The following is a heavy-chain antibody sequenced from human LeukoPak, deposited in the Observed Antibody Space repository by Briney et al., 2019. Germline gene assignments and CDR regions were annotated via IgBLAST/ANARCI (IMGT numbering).Heavy chain of an antibody. V-gene: IGHV3-30*18. D-gene: IGHD6-19*01. J-gene: IGHJ4*02. CDR1: GFTFSSYG. CDR3: AKDPGIAVAGTPGY. Sequence: GGSLRLSCAASGFTFSSYGMHWVRQAPGKGLEWVAVISYDGSNKYYADSVKGRFTISRDNSKNTLYLQMNSLRAEDTAVYYCAKDPGIAVAGTPGYWGQGTLVTVSS. CDR2: ISYDGSNK.